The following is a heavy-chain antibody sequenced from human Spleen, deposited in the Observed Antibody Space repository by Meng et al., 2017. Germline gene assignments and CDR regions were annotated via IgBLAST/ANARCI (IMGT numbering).Heavy chain of an antibody. J-gene: IGHJ5*02. CDR1: GDSISSSDSY. D-gene: IGHD6-19*01. V-gene: IGHV4-39*01. CDR3: VRSSGWVRTGFDP. Sequence: QPQLQESGPGLVKPSETLSLTCSVSGDSISSSDSYWGWIRQSPGKGLEWIGSIGHSGVTYYTPSLRSRVTVSIDTSKNQFFLEVTSVTAADTAVYYCVRSSGWVRTGFDPWGQGTLVTVSS. CDR2: IGHSGVT.